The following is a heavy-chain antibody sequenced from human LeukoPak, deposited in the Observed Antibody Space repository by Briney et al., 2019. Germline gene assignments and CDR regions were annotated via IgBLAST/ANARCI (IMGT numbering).Heavy chain of an antibody. CDR2: IYYSGST. V-gene: IGHV4-59*12. J-gene: IGHJ4*02. Sequence: SSETLSLTCTVSGGSISSYYWSWIRQPPGKGLEWIGYIYYSGSTNYNPSLKSRVTISVDTSKNQFSLKLSSVTAADTAVYYCARSYYDSSGYYYQFWYFDYWGQGTLVTVSS. CDR3: ARSYYDSSGYYYQFWYFDY. CDR1: GGSISSYY. D-gene: IGHD3-22*01.